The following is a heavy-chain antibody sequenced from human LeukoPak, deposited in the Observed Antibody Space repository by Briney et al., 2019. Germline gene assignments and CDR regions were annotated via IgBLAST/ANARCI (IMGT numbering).Heavy chain of an antibody. CDR3: ARDFEQQLEGDV. D-gene: IGHD6-13*01. CDR1: GFTVSSNY. CDR2: IYSGGST. J-gene: IGHJ6*04. V-gene: IGHV3-53*01. Sequence: GGSLRISCAASGFTVSSNYMSWVRQAPGKGLEWVSVIYSGGSTYYADSVKGRFTISRDNSKNTLYLQMNSLRAEDTAVYYCARDFEQQLEGDVWGKGTTVTVSS.